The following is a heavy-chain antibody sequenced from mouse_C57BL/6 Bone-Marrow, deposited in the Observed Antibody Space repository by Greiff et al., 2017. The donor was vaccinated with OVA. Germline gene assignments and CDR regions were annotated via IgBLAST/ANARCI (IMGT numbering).Heavy chain of an antibody. D-gene: IGHD2-2*01. Sequence: EVKLVESGAELVRPGASVKLSCTASGFNIKDDYMHWVKQRPEQGLEWIGWIDPENGDTEYASKFQGKATITADTSSNTAYLQLSSLTSEDTAVYYCTLWLRRAYWGQGTLVTVSA. J-gene: IGHJ3*01. V-gene: IGHV14-4*01. CDR1: GFNIKDDY. CDR2: IDPENGDT. CDR3: TLWLRRAY.